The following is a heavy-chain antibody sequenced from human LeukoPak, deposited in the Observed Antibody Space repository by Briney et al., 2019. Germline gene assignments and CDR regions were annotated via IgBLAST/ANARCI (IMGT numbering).Heavy chain of an antibody. J-gene: IGHJ4*02. CDR1: GYTFTGYY. CDR3: ARDTYGDYGYY. V-gene: IGHV1-2*02. CDR2: INPNSGGT. D-gene: IGHD4-17*01. Sequence: ASVKVSCKASGYTFTGYYMHWVRQAPGQGLEWMGWINPNSGGTNYAQKFQGRVTMTRDTSISTVYMELSSLRSEDTAVYYCARDTYGDYGYYWGQGTLVTVSS.